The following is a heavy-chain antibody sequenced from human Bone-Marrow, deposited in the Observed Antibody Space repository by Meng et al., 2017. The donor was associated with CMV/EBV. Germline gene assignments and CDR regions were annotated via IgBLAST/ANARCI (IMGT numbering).Heavy chain of an antibody. CDR1: GFTFSSYA. V-gene: IGHV3-30*04. CDR2: ISYDGSNK. Sequence: GESLKISCAASGFTFSSYAMHWVRQAPGKGLEWVAVISYDGSNKYYADSVKGRFTISRDNSKNTLYLQMNSLRAEDTAVDYCARDPTHFGVVIDYWGQGTLVTVSS. J-gene: IGHJ4*02. CDR3: ARDPTHFGVVIDY. D-gene: IGHD3-3*01.